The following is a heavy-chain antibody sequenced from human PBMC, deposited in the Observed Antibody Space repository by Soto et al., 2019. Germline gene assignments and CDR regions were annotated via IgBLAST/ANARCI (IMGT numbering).Heavy chain of an antibody. D-gene: IGHD2-15*01. V-gene: IGHV4-59*01. CDR1: GGSISSYY. CDR2: IYYSGST. Sequence: SETLSLTCTVSGGSISSYYWSWIRQPPGKGLEWIGYIYYSGSTNYNPSLKSRVTISVDTSKNQFSLKLSSVTAADTAVYYCARGRDSDIVVVVAAYDAFDIWGQGTMVTVSS. J-gene: IGHJ3*02. CDR3: ARGRDSDIVVVVAAYDAFDI.